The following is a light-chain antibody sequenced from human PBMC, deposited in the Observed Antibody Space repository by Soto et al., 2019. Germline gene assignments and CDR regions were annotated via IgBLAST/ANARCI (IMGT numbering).Light chain of an antibody. CDR2: TNS. CDR1: SPNVGTNP. J-gene: IGLJ1*01. V-gene: IGLV1-44*01. CDR3: ATWDDNVYV. Sequence: QSVLTQPPSASGTPGQTVTIACSISSPNVGTNPVAWYQQLPGTAPKLLIYTNSQRPLGVPVRFSGSKSGTSASLAISGLQSEDEGDYYCATWDDNVYVFGTGTKVTVL.